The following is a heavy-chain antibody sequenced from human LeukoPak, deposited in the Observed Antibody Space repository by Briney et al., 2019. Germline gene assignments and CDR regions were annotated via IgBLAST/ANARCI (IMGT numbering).Heavy chain of an antibody. CDR3: ARDYWLYPNYYYYYMDV. CDR2: ISYDGSNK. D-gene: IGHD3-22*01. Sequence: PGGSLRLSCAASGFTFSSYAMHWVRQAPGKGLEWVAVISYDGSNKYYADSVKGRFTISRDNSKNTLYLQMNSLRAEDTAVYYCARDYWLYPNYYYYYMDVWGKGTTVTVSS. CDR1: GFTFSSYA. J-gene: IGHJ6*03. V-gene: IGHV3-30-3*01.